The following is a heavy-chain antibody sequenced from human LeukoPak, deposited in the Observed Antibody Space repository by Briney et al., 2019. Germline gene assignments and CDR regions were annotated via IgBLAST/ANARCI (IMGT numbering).Heavy chain of an antibody. CDR1: RFTFSNFSTYP. CDR3: ARGPWTNDYGPTIPF. D-gene: IGHD4-17*01. V-gene: IGHV3-30*09. J-gene: IGHJ4*02. CDR2: ISDDGTEE. Sequence: GGSLRLSCAASRFTFSNFSTYPMHWVRQAPGKGVEWVAVISDDGTEEYYADSVRGRFAISRDNSKNSLFLQMNSLRAEDTAVYFCARGPWTNDYGPTIPFWGQGTLVTVSS.